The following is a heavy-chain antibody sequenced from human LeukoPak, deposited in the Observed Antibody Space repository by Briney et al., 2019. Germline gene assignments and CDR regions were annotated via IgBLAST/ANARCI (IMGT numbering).Heavy chain of an antibody. CDR3: ARHRAYSSSSPFDY. CDR2: IYYTGST. D-gene: IGHD6-6*01. V-gene: IGHV4-59*08. Sequence: SETLSLTCSVSGGSISRLYWRWIRQPPGKGLEWIGYIYYTGSTNYNPSLKSRVTMFVDMSKNQFSLRLSSVTAADTAVYYCARHRAYSSSSPFDYWGQGTLVTVSS. CDR1: GGSISRLY. J-gene: IGHJ4*02.